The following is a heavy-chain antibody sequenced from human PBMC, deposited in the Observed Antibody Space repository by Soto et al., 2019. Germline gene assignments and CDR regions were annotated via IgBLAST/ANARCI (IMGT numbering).Heavy chain of an antibody. V-gene: IGHV4-59*01. Sequence: SESLSLTCTVSGGSISSYYWSWIRQPPGKGLEWIGYIYYSGSTNYNPSLKSRVTISVDTSKNQFSLKLSSVTAADTAVYYCARAGHIAAAGGWFDPWGQGTLVTVSS. CDR1: GGSISSYY. CDR3: ARAGHIAAAGGWFDP. J-gene: IGHJ5*02. CDR2: IYYSGST. D-gene: IGHD6-13*01.